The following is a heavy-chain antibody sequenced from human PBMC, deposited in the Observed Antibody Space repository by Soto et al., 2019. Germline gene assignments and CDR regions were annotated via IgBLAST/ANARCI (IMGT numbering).Heavy chain of an antibody. J-gene: IGHJ4*02. D-gene: IGHD3-10*01. Sequence: EVQVVESGGGLVQPGGSLRLSCAASGFTFSDYSMSWVRQAPGKGLEWVSYISGSSGTKYYADSVKGRFTISRDNAKNSLYLQMNSLRAEDTAVYHCAGDHLRHGSGAYYAFWGQGALVTVSS. V-gene: IGHV3-48*01. CDR1: GFTFSDYS. CDR2: ISGSSGTK. CDR3: AGDHLRHGSGAYYAF.